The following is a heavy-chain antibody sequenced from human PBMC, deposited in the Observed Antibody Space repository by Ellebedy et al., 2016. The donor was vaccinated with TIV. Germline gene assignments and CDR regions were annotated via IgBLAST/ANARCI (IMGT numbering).Heavy chain of an antibody. J-gene: IGHJ4*02. CDR3: ARDGRNFGDFDY. CDR2: INPSGGST. CDR1: GYTFTSYH. D-gene: IGHD4-17*01. V-gene: IGHV1-46*01. Sequence: ASVKVSXKASGYTFTSYHIHWVRQAPGQGLEWMGIINPSGGSTSHAQKFQGRGTMTRDTSTSTVYMELSSLRAEDTAVYYCARDGRNFGDFDYWGQGTLVTVSS.